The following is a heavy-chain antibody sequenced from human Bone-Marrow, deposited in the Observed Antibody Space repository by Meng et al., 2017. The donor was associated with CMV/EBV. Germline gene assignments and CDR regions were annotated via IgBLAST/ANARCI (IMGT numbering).Heavy chain of an antibody. CDR3: AKLGSTSCS. D-gene: IGHD2-2*01. CDR1: GDSVSSNSAA. Sequence: SQTLSLTCSIPGDSVSSNSAAWNWIRQSPSRGLEWLGRTYYRSKWYNDYAVSVKSRITINPHTSKSQSSLQLNSVTHEDTAVYYSAKLGSTSCSWGQGTLVTVSS. J-gene: IGHJ5*02. V-gene: IGHV6-1*01. CDR2: TYYRSKWYN.